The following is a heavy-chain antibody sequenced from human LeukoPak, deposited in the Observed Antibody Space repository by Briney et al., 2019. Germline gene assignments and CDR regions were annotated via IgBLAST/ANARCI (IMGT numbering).Heavy chain of an antibody. Sequence: SETLSLTCAVYGGSFSGYYWSWIRQPPGKGLEWIGEINHSGSTNYNPSLKSRVTISVDTSKNQFSLKLSSVTAADTAVYYCAGGYCSGGSCYPFDYWGQGTPVTVSS. CDR2: INHSGST. CDR3: AGGYCSGGSCYPFDY. V-gene: IGHV4-34*01. D-gene: IGHD2-15*01. J-gene: IGHJ4*02. CDR1: GGSFSGYY.